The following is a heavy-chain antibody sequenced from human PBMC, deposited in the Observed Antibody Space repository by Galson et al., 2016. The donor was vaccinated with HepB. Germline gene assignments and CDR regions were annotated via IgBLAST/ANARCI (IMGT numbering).Heavy chain of an antibody. Sequence: SVKVSCKASGYTFTAYNIYWVRQAPGQRPEWMGWVGPDSGGTIYAQNFQGRVTMTRDTSIRTSYMELSRLRSDDTAVYYCARRFCSGGSCYPDYWGQGTLVTVSS. CDR1: GYTFTAYN. J-gene: IGHJ4*02. CDR3: ARRFCSGGSCYPDY. D-gene: IGHD2-15*01. V-gene: IGHV1-2*02. CDR2: VGPDSGGT.